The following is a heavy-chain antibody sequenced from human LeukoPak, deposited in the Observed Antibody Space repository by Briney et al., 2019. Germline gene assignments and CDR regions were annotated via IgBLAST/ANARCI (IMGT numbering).Heavy chain of an antibody. CDR1: GYSISSGYY. V-gene: IGHV4-38-2*02. CDR2: IYHSGST. J-gene: IGHJ5*02. Sequence: SETLSLTCTVSGYSISSGYYWGWIRQPPGKGLEWIGSIYHSGSTYYNPSLKSRVTISVDTSKNQFSLKLSSVTAADTAVYYCARWSITGNLNWFDPWGQGTLVTVSS. D-gene: IGHD1-20*01. CDR3: ARWSITGNLNWFDP.